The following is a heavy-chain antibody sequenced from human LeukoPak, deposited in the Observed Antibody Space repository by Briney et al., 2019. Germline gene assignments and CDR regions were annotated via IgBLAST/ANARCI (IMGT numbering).Heavy chain of an antibody. J-gene: IGHJ4*02. D-gene: IGHD1-14*01. V-gene: IGHV3-9*03. CDR1: GFTFDYYA. CDR3: AKDRRGCPEVPDY. CDR2: ISWNSGNI. Sequence: QPGGSLRLPCAASGFTFDYYAMHWVRHAPGQGLECASGISWNSGNIGYADSVKGRFTISRDNAKNSLYLQMNSLRAEDMALYYCAKDRRGCPEVPDYWGQGTLVTVSS.